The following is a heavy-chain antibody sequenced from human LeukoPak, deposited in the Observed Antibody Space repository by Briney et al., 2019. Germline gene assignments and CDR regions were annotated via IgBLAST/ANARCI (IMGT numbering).Heavy chain of an antibody. J-gene: IGHJ4*02. D-gene: IGHD3-22*01. V-gene: IGHV1-69*02. Sequence: SVKVSCKASGYTFTSYYMHWVRQAPGQGLEWMGRIIPILGIANYAQKFQGRVTITADKSTSTAYMELSSLRSEDTAVYYCARRAYDSSGYYWGQGTLVTVSS. CDR2: IIPILGIA. CDR3: ARRAYDSSGYY. CDR1: GYTFTSYY.